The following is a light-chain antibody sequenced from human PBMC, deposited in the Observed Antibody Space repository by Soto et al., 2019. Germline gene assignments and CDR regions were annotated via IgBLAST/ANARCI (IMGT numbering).Light chain of an antibody. J-gene: IGLJ3*02. CDR3: AAWDDSLNGWV. V-gene: IGLV1-44*01. CDR2: SNN. CDR1: SSNIGSNT. Sequence: QSVLTQPPSACGTPGQRVTISCSGSSSNIGSNTVNWYQPLPGTAPKLLIYSNNQRPSGVPDRFSGSKSGTSASLAISGLQSEDEDDYYCAAWDDSLNGWVFGGGTKLTVL.